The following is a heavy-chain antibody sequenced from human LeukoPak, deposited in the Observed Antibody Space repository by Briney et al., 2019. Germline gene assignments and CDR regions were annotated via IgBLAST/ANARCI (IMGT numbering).Heavy chain of an antibody. D-gene: IGHD3-3*01. CDR1: GFTFSNYN. CDR2: ISRSSIYK. J-gene: IGHJ5*02. Sequence: PGGSLRLSCAASGFTFSNYNMNWVRQAPGKGLEWVSSISRSSIYKYYADSMKGRFTISRDNAKNSLYLQMNSLRAEDTAVYYCATLRFLGAWGQGTLVTVSS. CDR3: ATLRFLGA. V-gene: IGHV3-21*01.